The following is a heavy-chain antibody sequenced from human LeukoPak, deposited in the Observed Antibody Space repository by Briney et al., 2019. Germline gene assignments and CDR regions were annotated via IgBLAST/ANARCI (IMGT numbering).Heavy chain of an antibody. D-gene: IGHD5-12*01. CDR1: GFTFSSYA. Sequence: PGGSLRLSCAASGFTFSSYALHWVRQAPGQGLEWVAVISYEGSNKYYADSVKGRFTISRDDSKNTVYLQMNRLRTEDTAVYYCARDQLAFSGYDTLFDYWGQGALVTVSS. CDR2: ISYEGSNK. V-gene: IGHV3-30*04. CDR3: ARDQLAFSGYDTLFDY. J-gene: IGHJ4*02.